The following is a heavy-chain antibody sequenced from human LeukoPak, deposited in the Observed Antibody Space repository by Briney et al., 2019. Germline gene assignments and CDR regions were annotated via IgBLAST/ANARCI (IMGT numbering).Heavy chain of an antibody. CDR2: ITGSGAST. Sequence: GGALRLSCAASGFTFSNYAMSWVRQGPGKGLEWVSAITGSGASTYYADSVKGRFTIFRDNSKNTLYLQMNSLRAEDTAIYYCAKGSQRWQQLSPSDAFDIWGQGTMVTVSS. D-gene: IGHD5-24*01. CDR1: GFTFSNYA. J-gene: IGHJ3*02. V-gene: IGHV3-23*01. CDR3: AKGSQRWQQLSPSDAFDI.